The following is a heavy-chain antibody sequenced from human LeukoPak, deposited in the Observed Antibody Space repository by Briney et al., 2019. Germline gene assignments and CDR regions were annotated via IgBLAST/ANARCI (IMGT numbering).Heavy chain of an antibody. CDR2: IYYSGST. Sequence: SETLSLTCTVSGGSISSYYWSWIRQPPGKGLEWIGYIYYSGSTYYNPSLKSRVTISVDTSKNQFSLKLSSVTAADTAVYYCASGQQLGDFDYWGQGTLVTVSS. V-gene: IGHV4-59*08. CDR1: GGSISSYY. J-gene: IGHJ4*02. D-gene: IGHD6-13*01. CDR3: ASGQQLGDFDY.